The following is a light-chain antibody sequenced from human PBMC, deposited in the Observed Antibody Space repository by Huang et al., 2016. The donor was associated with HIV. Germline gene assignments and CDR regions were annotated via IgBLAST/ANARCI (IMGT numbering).Light chain of an antibody. CDR2: RTS. CDR1: QYVSTTY. J-gene: IGKJ1*01. V-gene: IGKV3-20*01. CDR3: QQYGSLVWT. Sequence: VLTQSPGTLSLSPGERATLSCRASQYVSTTYLAWYQQKPGQAPRLLMYRTSTRPTGIPDRFRGSGSGTDFTLTISALEPEDFAVYDCQQYGSLVWTFGQGTRVEAK.